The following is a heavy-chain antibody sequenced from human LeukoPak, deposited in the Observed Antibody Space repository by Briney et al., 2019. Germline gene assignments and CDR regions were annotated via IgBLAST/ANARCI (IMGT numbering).Heavy chain of an antibody. CDR1: GYSISSGYY. CDR2: IYHSGST. V-gene: IGHV4-38-2*01. J-gene: IGHJ4*02. D-gene: IGHD3-10*01. Sequence: PSETLSLTCAVSGYSISSGYYWGWIRQPPGKGLEWIGSIYHSGSTYYNPSLKSRVTISVDTSKNQFSLKLSSVTAADTAVYYCVSEGVLLWFGESDPPALLDYWGQGTLVTVSS. CDR3: VSEGVLLWFGESDPPALLDY.